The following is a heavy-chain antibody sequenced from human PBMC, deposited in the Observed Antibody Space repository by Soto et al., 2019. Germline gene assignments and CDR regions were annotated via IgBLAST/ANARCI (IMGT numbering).Heavy chain of an antibody. CDR1: GGSIISSHW. V-gene: IGHV4-4*02. CDR2: IYHNGTT. Sequence: PSETLSLTCAVSGGSIISSHWWTWVRQSPGKGLEWVGEIYHNGTTNYNPSFKSRLTISVDTSRNQFSLNLNSVTARDPATYFCARGPHYWGQGKLVTVSS. J-gene: IGHJ4*02. CDR3: ARGPHY.